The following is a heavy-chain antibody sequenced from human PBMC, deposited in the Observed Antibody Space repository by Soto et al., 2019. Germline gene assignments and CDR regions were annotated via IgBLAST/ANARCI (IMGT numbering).Heavy chain of an antibody. D-gene: IGHD3-10*01. CDR2: ISDDGVSK. CDR3: ARAYYFGSGTSYTLYY. Sequence: GGSLRLSCAASGFTFSNYGMHWVRQAPGKGLEWVAAISDDGVSKYYADSVQGRFTISRDNSESAVFSQMSSLRPDDTALYFCARAYYFGSGTSYTLYYWGQGTQVTVSS. V-gene: IGHV3-30*03. J-gene: IGHJ4*02. CDR1: GFTFSNYG.